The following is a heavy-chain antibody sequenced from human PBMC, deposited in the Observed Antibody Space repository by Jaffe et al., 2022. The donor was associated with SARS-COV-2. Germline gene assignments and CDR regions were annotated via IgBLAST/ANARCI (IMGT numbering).Heavy chain of an antibody. Sequence: QVQLVESGGGVVQPGRSLRLSCAASGFTFSSYGMHWVRQAPGKGLEWVAVIWYDGSNKYYADSVKGRFTISRDNSKNTLYLQMNSLRAEDTAVYYCARGRDFWSGYYHPVDGYYYYGMDVWGQGTTVTVSS. V-gene: IGHV3-33*01. J-gene: IGHJ6*02. CDR3: ARGRDFWSGYYHPVDGYYYYGMDV. CDR1: GFTFSSYG. D-gene: IGHD3-3*01. CDR2: IWYDGSNK.